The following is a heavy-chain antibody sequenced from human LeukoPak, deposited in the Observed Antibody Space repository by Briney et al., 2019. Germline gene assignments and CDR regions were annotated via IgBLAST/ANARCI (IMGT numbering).Heavy chain of an antibody. CDR1: GFTFSSYW. CDR3: ARDGGGYVAARLDY. CDR2: IKQDGSEK. D-gene: IGHD5-12*01. V-gene: IGHV3-7*01. J-gene: IGHJ4*02. Sequence: PGGSLGLSCAASGFTFSSYWMSWVRQAPGKGLEWVANIKQDGSEKYYVDSVKGRFTISRDNAKNSLYLQMNSLRAEDTAVYYCARDGGGYVAARLDYWGQGTLVTVSS.